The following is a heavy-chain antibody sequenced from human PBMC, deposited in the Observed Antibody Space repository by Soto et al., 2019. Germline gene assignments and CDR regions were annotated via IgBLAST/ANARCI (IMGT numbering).Heavy chain of an antibody. J-gene: IGHJ4*02. CDR1: GFTFSNYA. Sequence: EVQLLESGGGLVQPGGSLRLSCAASGFTFSNYAVTWVRQAPGKGLEWVSTISGSGGSTYYADSVKGRFTISRDNSKNTLDVQMNSLRAEETAVYYCAKDQRSYWYEIDYWGQGTLVIVSS. CDR2: ISGSGGST. D-gene: IGHD5-18*01. V-gene: IGHV3-23*01. CDR3: AKDQRSYWYEIDY.